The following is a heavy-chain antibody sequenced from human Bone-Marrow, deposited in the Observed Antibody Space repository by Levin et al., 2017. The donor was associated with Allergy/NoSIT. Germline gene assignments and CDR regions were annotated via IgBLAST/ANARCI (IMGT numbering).Heavy chain of an antibody. CDR3: ARDYCSGGSCSNWFDP. CDR1: GYTFTSYG. J-gene: IGHJ5*02. V-gene: IGHV1-18*01. CDR2: ISAYNGNT. Sequence: ASVKVSCKASGYTFTSYGISWVRQAPGQGLEWMGWISAYNGNTNYAQKLQGRVTMTTDTSTSTAYMELRSLRSDDTAVYYCARDYCSGGSCSNWFDPWGQGTLVTVSS. D-gene: IGHD2-15*01.